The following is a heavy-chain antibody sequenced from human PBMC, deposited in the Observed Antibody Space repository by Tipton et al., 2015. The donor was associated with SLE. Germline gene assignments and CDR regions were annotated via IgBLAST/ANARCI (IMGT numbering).Heavy chain of an antibody. CDR3: ARGPCGGDCYLFDY. CDR2: ISSSGSTI. Sequence: SLRLSCAASGFTFSSYEMNWVRLAPGKGLEWVSYISSSGSTIYYADSVKGRFTVSRDNAKNSLYLQMNSLRAEDTALYYCARGPCGGDCYLFDYWGQGALVTVSS. D-gene: IGHD2-21*02. J-gene: IGHJ4*02. CDR1: GFTFSSYE. V-gene: IGHV3-48*03.